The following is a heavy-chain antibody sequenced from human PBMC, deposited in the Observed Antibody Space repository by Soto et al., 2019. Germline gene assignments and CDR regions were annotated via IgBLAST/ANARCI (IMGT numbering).Heavy chain of an antibody. CDR3: AKEGGLSGSYYISSSYYFDY. Sequence: QVQLVESGGGVVQPGRSLRLSCVASGFTFSSYGMHWVRQAPGKGLEWVAIISYDGSNTYYVDSVKGRFTISRDNSKNTLYLQMNSVRAEDTSVYYCAKEGGLSGSYYISSSYYFDYWGQGTLVTVSS. J-gene: IGHJ4*02. CDR1: GFTFSSYG. D-gene: IGHD1-26*01. V-gene: IGHV3-30*18. CDR2: ISYDGSNT.